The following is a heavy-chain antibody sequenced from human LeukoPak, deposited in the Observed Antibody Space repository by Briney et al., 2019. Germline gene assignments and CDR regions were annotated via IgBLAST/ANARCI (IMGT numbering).Heavy chain of an antibody. CDR2: IYHSGST. CDR3: ARLSGDYALYY. CDR1: GYSISSGYY. Sequence: SETLSLTCTVSGYSISSGYYWGWIRQPPGKGLEWIGSIYHSGSTYYNPSLKSRVTISVDTSKNQFSLKLSSVTAADTAMYYCARLSGDYALYYWGQGTLVTVSS. V-gene: IGHV4-38-2*02. J-gene: IGHJ4*02. D-gene: IGHD4-17*01.